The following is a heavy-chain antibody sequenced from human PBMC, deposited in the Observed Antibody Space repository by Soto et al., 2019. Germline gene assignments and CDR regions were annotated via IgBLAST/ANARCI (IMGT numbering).Heavy chain of an antibody. V-gene: IGHV3-74*03. Sequence: PGGSLRLSCAASGFTFSHYWMHWVRQDPGKGLVWVSGINNDGTSTKYADSVKGRFTISRDNAKNTLYLQINSLRVEDTAVYYCAGGNYYGMDVWGQGTTVTVSS. CDR2: INNDGTST. CDR3: AGGNYYGMDV. J-gene: IGHJ6*02. CDR1: GFTFSHYW.